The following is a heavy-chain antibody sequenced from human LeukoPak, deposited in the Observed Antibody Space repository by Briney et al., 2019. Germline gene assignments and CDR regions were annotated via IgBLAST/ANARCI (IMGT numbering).Heavy chain of an antibody. CDR2: IYYSGST. CDR3: ARDFSTALGGY. D-gene: IGHD3/OR15-3a*01. CDR1: GGSISGYS. J-gene: IGHJ4*02. Sequence: PSETLSLTCTVSGGSISGYSWSWIRQPPGKGLEWIGYIYYSGSTNYNPSLKSRVTISVDTSKNQFSLKLSSVTAADTAVYYCARDFSTALGGYWGQGTLVTVSS. V-gene: IGHV4-59*12.